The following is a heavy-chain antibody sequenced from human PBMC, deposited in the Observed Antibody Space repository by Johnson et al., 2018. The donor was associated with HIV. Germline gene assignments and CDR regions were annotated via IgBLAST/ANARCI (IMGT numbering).Heavy chain of an antibody. J-gene: IGHJ3*02. V-gene: IGHV3-30-3*01. CDR2: ISYDGSNK. CDR1: GFTFSNAW. CDR3: ARGPYSSSWYPWRLGAFDI. D-gene: IGHD6-13*01. Sequence: QVQLVESGGGLVKPGGSLRLSCAASGFTFSNAWMSWVRQAPGKGLEWVAVISYDGSNKYYADSVKGRFTISRDNSKNTLYLQMNSLRAEDTAVYYCARGPYSSSWYPWRLGAFDIWGQGTMVTVSS.